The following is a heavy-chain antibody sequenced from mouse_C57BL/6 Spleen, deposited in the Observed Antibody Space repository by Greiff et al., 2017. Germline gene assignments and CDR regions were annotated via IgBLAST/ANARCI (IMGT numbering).Heavy chain of an antibody. CDR2: IRNKANGYTT. CDR3: ARFPYDYDGAY. J-gene: IGHJ3*01. CDR1: GFTFTDYY. D-gene: IGHD2-4*01. V-gene: IGHV7-3*01. Sequence: DVQLVESGGGLVQPGGSLSLSCAASGFTFTDYYMSWVRQPPGKALEWLGFIRNKANGYTTEYSASVKGRFTISRDNSPSILYLQMNALRAEDSATYYCARFPYDYDGAYWGQGTLVTVSA.